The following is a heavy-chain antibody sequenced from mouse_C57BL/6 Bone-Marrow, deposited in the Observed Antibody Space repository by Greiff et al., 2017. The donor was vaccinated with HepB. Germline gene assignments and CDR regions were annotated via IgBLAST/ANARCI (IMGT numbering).Heavy chain of an antibody. CDR2: IDPSDSYT. V-gene: IGHV1-69*01. Sequence: QVQLQQSGAELVMPGASVKLSCKASGYTFTSYWMHWVKQRPGQGLEWIGEIDPSDSYTNYNQKFKGKSTLTVDKSSSTAYMQLSSLTSEDSAVYYCARYYWYFAVWGTGTTVTVSS. CDR1: GYTFTSYW. CDR3: ARYYWYFAV. J-gene: IGHJ1*03.